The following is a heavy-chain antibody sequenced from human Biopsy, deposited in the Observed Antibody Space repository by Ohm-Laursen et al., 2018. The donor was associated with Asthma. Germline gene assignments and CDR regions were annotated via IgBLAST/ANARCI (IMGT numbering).Heavy chain of an antibody. V-gene: IGHV3-7*01. Sequence: GSLRLSCSASGFTFSSYAMSWVRQAPGKGLEWVANIKHDGSEKNHVDSLKGRFTISRDNAKNSLYLQMNSLRAEDTAVYYCARTFHFWSPYHAEHYQLWGQGTLVTVSS. CDR3: ARTFHFWSPYHAEHYQL. CDR1: GFTFSSYA. J-gene: IGHJ1*01. D-gene: IGHD3-3*02. CDR2: IKHDGSEK.